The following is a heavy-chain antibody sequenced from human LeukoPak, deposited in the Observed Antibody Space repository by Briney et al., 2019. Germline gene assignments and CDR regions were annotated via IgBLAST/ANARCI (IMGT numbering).Heavy chain of an antibody. V-gene: IGHV3-23*01. CDR1: GFTFSSYA. D-gene: IGHD3-22*01. CDR2: ISGSGGNT. Sequence: PGGSLRLSCAASGFTFSSYATSWVRQAPGKGLEWVSAISGSGGNTYYADSVKGRFTISRDNSKNTLYLQMNSLRAEDTAVYYCAKDASYYYDSSGYRQADAFDIWGQGTMVTVSS. CDR3: AKDASYYYDSSGYRQADAFDI. J-gene: IGHJ3*02.